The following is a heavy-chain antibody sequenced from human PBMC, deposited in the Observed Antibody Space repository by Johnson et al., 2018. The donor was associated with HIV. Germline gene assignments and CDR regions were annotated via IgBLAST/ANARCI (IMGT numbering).Heavy chain of an antibody. J-gene: IGHJ3*02. D-gene: IGHD6-13*01. CDR2: IYSGGST. CDR1: GFTVSSNY. CDR3: ARDSLQQPDAFDI. Sequence: VRLVETGGGLIQPGGSLRLSCAASGFTVSSNYMSWVRQAPGKGLEWVSVIYSGGSTYYADSVKDRFTISRDNSKNTLYLQMNSLRAEDTAVYYCARDSLQQPDAFDIWGQGTMVTVSS. V-gene: IGHV3-53*02.